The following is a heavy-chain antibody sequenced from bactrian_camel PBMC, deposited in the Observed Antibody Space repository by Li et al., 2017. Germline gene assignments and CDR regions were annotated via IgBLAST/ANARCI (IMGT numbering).Heavy chain of an antibody. D-gene: IGHD2*01. CDR2: IYNDDRGT. Sequence: VQLVESGGGLVQPGGSRRLSCAASGFTFSTLTMYWVRQAPGKGLEWVSRIYNDDRGTSYAESVKARFTISPDTAKSTLYLQLNNLKPEDTAMYYCAAVTTVVPRGSAVAALGALTAYGPYNYQDQGTQVTVS. J-gene: IGHJ4*01. CDR1: GFTFSTLT. CDR3: AAVTTVVPRGSAVAALGALTAYGPYNY. V-gene: IGHV3S6*01.